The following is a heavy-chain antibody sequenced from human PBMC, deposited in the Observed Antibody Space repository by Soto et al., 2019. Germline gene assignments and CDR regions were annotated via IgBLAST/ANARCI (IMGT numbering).Heavy chain of an antibody. CDR2: ISSGSDYI. CDR3: ARSPVGDAFNV. CDR1: GFTFSSYS. V-gene: IGHV3-21*01. Sequence: EVQLVESGGGLVKPGGSLRLSCAASGFTFSSYSMNWVRQAPGKGLEWVSSISSGSDYIFYADSVKGRFTISRDNAKNSLFLQMNSLTAAAMAVYYCARSPVGDAFNVWGQGTVVTVSS. J-gene: IGHJ3*01.